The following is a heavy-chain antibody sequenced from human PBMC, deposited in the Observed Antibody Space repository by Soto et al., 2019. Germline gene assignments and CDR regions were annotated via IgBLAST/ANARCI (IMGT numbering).Heavy chain of an antibody. CDR3: VSSIAAAVNWFDP. CDR2: IYYSGST. J-gene: IGHJ5*02. D-gene: IGHD6-13*01. Sequence: SETLSLTCTVSGGSISSGGYYWSWIRQHPGKGLEWIGYIYYSGSTYYNPSLKSRVTISVDTSKNQFSLKLSSVTAADTAVYYCVSSIAAAVNWFDPWGQGTLVTVSS. V-gene: IGHV4-31*03. CDR1: GGSISSGGYY.